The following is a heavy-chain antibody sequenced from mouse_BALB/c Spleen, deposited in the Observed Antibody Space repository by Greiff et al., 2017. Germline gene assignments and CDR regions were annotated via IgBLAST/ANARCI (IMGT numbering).Heavy chain of an antibody. D-gene: IGHD2-10*01. V-gene: IGHV2-6-7*01. CDR1: GFSLTGYG. CDR3: ARDPAYYGNYFYAMDY. CDR2: IWGDGST. J-gene: IGHJ4*01. Sequence: VQLQESGPGLVAPSQSLSITCTVSGFSLTGYGVNWVRQPPGKGLEWLGMIWGDGSTDYNSALKSRLSISKDNSKSQVFLKMNSLQTDDTARYYCARDPAYYGNYFYAMDYWGQGTSVTVSS.